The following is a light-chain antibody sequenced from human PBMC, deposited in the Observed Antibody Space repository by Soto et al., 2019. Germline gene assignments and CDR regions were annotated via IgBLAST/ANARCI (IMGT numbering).Light chain of an antibody. CDR2: DTQ. J-gene: IGLJ2*01. CDR1: SSNVGDNF. V-gene: IGLV1-51*01. Sequence: QSVLTQPPSVSAAPGQRVTISCSGNSSNVGDNFVSWYQQPPEAAPKLLIYDTQKRPSGIPDRFSGSKSGTSATLGSTGLQTGDEADYYCATWDGSLSVVVFGGGTKVTVL. CDR3: ATWDGSLSVVV.